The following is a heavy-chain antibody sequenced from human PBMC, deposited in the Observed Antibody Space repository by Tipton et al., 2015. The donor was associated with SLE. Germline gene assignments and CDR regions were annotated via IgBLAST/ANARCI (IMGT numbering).Heavy chain of an antibody. D-gene: IGHD3-9*01. CDR2: IHYTVST. CDR3: ARGVHILTGYSSWDAFDI. V-gene: IGHV4-61*01. J-gene: IGHJ3*02. CDR1: GGSVSSNPHY. Sequence: TLSLTCTVSGGSVSSNPHYWSWIRQPPGKGLEWIGDIHYTVSTNYNPSINSRVTISVDTSKHQVSLKLSSVTAADTAVYYCARGVHILTGYSSWDAFDIWGEGTMVSVSS.